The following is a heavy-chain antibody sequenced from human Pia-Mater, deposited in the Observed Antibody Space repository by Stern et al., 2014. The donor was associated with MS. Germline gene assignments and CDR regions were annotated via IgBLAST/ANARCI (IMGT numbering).Heavy chain of an antibody. J-gene: IGHJ6*02. Sequence: VQLVQSGAEVKKPGGSVKVSCKASGGTFNVYAINWLRQAPGPGLEWMGGIIPIFGPGNYAEKCQGIVTITADESTRTSSMQLSSLRYDDTAVYYCARDGRHTDNYGLDVWGQGTTVTVSS. CDR3: ARDGRHTDNYGLDV. V-gene: IGHV1-69*01. CDR2: IIPIFGPG. D-gene: IGHD3-9*01. CDR1: GGTFNVYA.